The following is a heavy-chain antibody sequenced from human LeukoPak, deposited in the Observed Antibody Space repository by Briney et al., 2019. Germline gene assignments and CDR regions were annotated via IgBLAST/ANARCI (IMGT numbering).Heavy chain of an antibody. CDR1: GGSISSYY. Sequence: SETLSLTCTVSGGSISSYYWSWIRQPPGKGLEWIGYIYHSGSTNYNPSLKSRVTISVDTSKNQFSLKLSSVTAADTAVYYCARHGTTATLYYFDYWGQGTPVTVSS. V-gene: IGHV4-59*08. CDR3: ARHGTTATLYYFDY. J-gene: IGHJ4*02. CDR2: IYHSGST. D-gene: IGHD5-18*01.